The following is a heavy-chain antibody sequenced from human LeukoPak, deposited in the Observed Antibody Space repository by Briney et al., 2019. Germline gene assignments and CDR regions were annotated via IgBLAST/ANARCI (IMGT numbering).Heavy chain of an antibody. CDR3: ARFDLGYCTNGVCYKDYYYYMDV. J-gene: IGHJ6*03. CDR1: GGSSSGYY. CDR2: INHSGST. Sequence: SETLSPTCALHGGSSSGYYWSWIRQPPGKGLEWIGEINHSGSTNYNPSLKSRVTISVDTSKNQFSLKLSSVTAADTAVYYCARFDLGYCTNGVCYKDYYYYMDVWGKGTTVTVSS. D-gene: IGHD2-8*01. V-gene: IGHV4-34*01.